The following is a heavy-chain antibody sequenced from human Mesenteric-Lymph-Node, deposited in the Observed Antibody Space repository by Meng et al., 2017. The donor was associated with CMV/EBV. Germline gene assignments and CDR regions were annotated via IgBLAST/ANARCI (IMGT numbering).Heavy chain of an antibody. CDR2: INPNSGGT. CDR1: GYTFTGYY. Sequence: ASVKVSCKASGYTFTGYYMHWVRQAPGQGLEWMGWINPNSGGTNYAQKFQGRVNMTRDTSISTAYMELSRLRSDDTAVYYCARRYDFWSGTPFDYWGQGTLVTVSS. D-gene: IGHD3-3*01. CDR3: ARRYDFWSGTPFDY. V-gene: IGHV1-2*02. J-gene: IGHJ4*02.